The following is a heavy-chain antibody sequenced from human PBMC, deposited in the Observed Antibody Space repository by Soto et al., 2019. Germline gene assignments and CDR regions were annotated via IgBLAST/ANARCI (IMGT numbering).Heavy chain of an antibody. D-gene: IGHD3-16*02. Sequence: QVQLVQSGAEVKKPGASVKVSCKASGYTFTSYAMHWVRQAPGQRLEWMGWINAGNGNTKYSQKFQGRVTITRDTSASTAYRELSSLRYGDTAVYNCAIERFGGVSVAIYYFDYWGQGTLVTVSS. CDR1: GYTFTSYA. V-gene: IGHV1-3*01. J-gene: IGHJ4*02. CDR3: AIERFGGVSVAIYYFDY. CDR2: INAGNGNT.